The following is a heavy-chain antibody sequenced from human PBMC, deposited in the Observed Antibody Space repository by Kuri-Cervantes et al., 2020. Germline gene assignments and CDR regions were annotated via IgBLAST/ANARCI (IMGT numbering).Heavy chain of an antibody. CDR3: ARDPWFGELLPRN. CDR2: IWYDGSNK. D-gene: IGHD3-10*01. CDR1: GFKFNNYG. J-gene: IGHJ4*02. V-gene: IGHV3-30*02. Sequence: GGSLRLSCVASGFKFNNYGIHWVRQAPGEGLEWVALIWYDGSNKFYADYVKGRFTISRDNSKNTLYLQMNSLRAEDTAVYYCARDPWFGELLPRNWGQGTLVTVSS.